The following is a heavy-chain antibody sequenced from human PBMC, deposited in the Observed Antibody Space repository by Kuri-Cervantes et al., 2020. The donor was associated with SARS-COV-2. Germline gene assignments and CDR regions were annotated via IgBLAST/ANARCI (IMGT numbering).Heavy chain of an antibody. J-gene: IGHJ3*02. Sequence: ASVKVSCKASGYTFTSYGINWVRQATGQGLEWMGWMNPNSGNTGYAQKFQGRVSITADKSTSTAYMELSSLRSEDTAVYYCARDRGMRILDAFDIWGQGTMVTVSS. D-gene: IGHD1-14*01. CDR1: GYTFTSYG. CDR2: MNPNSGNT. CDR3: ARDRGMRILDAFDI. V-gene: IGHV1-8*03.